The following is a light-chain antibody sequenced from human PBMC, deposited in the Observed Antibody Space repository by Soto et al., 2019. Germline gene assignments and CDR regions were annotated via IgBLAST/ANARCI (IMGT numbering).Light chain of an antibody. J-gene: IGLJ1*01. CDR1: NSDVGGYNY. CDR2: EVN. Sequence: HSVLTQPPSASGSPGQSVTISCTGTNSDVGGYNYVSWYQQYPGKAPKLIIYEVNERPSGVPDRFSGSKSGNTASLTVSGIQTADEADYYCSSYAGSNWYVFGTGTKVTDL. CDR3: SSYAGSNWYV. V-gene: IGLV2-8*01.